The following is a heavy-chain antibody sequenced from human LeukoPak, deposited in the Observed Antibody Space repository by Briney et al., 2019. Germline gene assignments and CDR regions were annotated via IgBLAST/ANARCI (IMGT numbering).Heavy chain of an antibody. CDR2: ISGSGGST. D-gene: IGHD5-18*01. J-gene: IGHJ4*02. CDR3: AKGMNHPYEDTAMVTDFDY. V-gene: IGHV3-23*01. CDR1: GFTFSSYA. Sequence: GGSLRLSCAASGFTFSSYAMSWVRQAPGKGLEWVSAISGSGGSTYYADSVKGRFTISRDNSKNTLYLQMNSLRAEDTAVYYCAKGMNHPYEDTAMVTDFDYWGQGTLVTVSS.